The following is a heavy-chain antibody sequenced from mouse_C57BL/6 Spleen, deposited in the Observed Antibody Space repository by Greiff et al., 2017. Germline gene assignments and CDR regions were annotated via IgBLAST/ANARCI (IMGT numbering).Heavy chain of an antibody. CDR2: IYPGDGDT. Sequence: VKLQESGAELVKPGASVKISCKASGYAFSSYWMNWVKQRPGKGLEWIGQIYPGDGDTNYNGKFKGKATLTADKSSSTAYMQLSSLTSEDSAVYCCAREDGSSRFAYWGQGTLVTVSA. D-gene: IGHD1-1*01. CDR1: GYAFSSYW. CDR3: AREDGSSRFAY. J-gene: IGHJ3*01. V-gene: IGHV1-80*01.